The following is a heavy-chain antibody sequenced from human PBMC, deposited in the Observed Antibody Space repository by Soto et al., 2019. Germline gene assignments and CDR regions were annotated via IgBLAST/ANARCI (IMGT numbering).Heavy chain of an antibody. D-gene: IGHD3-22*01. Sequence: WGSLGLSCAASGVTVSSYAVSWVCQAPGKGLEWVSGINDRGGSTDYANSVKGRFTISRDNSKNTLYLQMNSLRAEDTAVYFCARDLNKDYHDSSAFWGYWGQGTLVTVSS. CDR1: GVTVSSYA. V-gene: IGHV3-23*01. CDR2: INDRGGST. J-gene: IGHJ4*02. CDR3: ARDLNKDYHDSSAFWGY.